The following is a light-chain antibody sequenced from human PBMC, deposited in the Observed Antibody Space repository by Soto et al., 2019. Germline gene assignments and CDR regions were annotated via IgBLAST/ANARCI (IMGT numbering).Light chain of an antibody. Sequence: EIILTPSPATLSLSPVERATLSCGASQSVSSSYVAWYQHRPGLAPRLLIHDASSRATGIPDRFRGTKSGTDFTLTIRRLEPEDAAVYYCQQYGSSPITFGQGTRLEIK. V-gene: IGKV3D-20*01. CDR2: DAS. CDR1: QSVSSSY. CDR3: QQYGSSPIT. J-gene: IGKJ5*01.